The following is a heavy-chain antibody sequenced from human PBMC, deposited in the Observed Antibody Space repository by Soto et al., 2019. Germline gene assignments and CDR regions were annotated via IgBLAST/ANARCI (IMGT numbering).Heavy chain of an antibody. CDR3: ARGSRPYYDILTPTWFDP. CDR1: GGSISSGDYY. CDR2: IYYSGST. Sequence: PSETLSLTCTVSGGSISSGDYYWSWIRQPPGKGLEWIGYIYYSGSTYYNPSLKSRVTISVDTSKNQFSLKLSSVTAADTAVYYCARGSRPYYDILTPTWFDPWGRGTLVTVSS. J-gene: IGHJ5*02. V-gene: IGHV4-30-4*01. D-gene: IGHD3-9*01.